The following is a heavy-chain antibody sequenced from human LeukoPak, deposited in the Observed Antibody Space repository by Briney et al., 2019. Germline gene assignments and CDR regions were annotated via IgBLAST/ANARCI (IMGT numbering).Heavy chain of an antibody. CDR1: GYTFTGYY. CDR3: ARDLAAAGTAFDY. D-gene: IGHD6-13*01. J-gene: IGHJ4*02. Sequence: ASVKVSCKASGYTFTGYYVHWVRQAPGQGLEWMGWINPNSGGTNYAQKFQGRVTMTRDTSISTAYMELSRLRSDDTAVYYCARDLAAAGTAFDYWGQGTLVTVSS. CDR2: INPNSGGT. V-gene: IGHV1-2*02.